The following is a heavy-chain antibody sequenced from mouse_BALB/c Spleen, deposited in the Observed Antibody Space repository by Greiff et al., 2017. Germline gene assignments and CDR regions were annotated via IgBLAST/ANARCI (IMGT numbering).Heavy chain of an antibody. D-gene: IGHD1-1*01. CDR3: AREGYYGRPFDY. CDR2: ISSGGSYT. Sequence: EVKVVESGGGLVKPGGSLKLSCAASGFTFSSYAMSWVRQSPEKRLEWVAEISSGGSYTYYPDTVTGRFTISRDNAKNTLYLEMSSLRSEDTAMYYCAREGYYGRPFDYWGQGTTLTVSS. V-gene: IGHV5-9-4*01. CDR1: GFTFSSYA. J-gene: IGHJ2*01.